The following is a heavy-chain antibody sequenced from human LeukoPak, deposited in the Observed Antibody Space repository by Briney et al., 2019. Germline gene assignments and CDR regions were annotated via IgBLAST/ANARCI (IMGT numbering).Heavy chain of an antibody. Sequence: SETLSLTCAVYGESFNGYYWSCIRQPPGKGLEWIGEINHSGSTNSTPSLKSRVTISVDTSKNQFSLKLSSVTAADMAVYYCAGYYYDSSGYYRPFDYWGQGTLVTVSS. D-gene: IGHD3-22*01. J-gene: IGHJ4*02. CDR1: GESFNGYY. CDR2: INHSGST. CDR3: AGYYYDSSGYYRPFDY. V-gene: IGHV4-34*01.